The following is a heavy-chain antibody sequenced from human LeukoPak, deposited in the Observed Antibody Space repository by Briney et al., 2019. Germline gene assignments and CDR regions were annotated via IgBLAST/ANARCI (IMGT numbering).Heavy chain of an antibody. V-gene: IGHV1-69*04. J-gene: IGHJ6*02. CDR2: IIPILGIA. CDR3: ARDNGVVVTAMNYYYYYGMDV. CDR1: GGTFSSYA. Sequence: SVKVSCKASGGTFSSYAISWVRQAPGQGLEWMGRIIPILGIANYAQKFQGRVTITADKSTSTAYMELSSLRSEDTAVYYCARDNGVVVTAMNYYYYYGMDVWGQGTTVTVSS. D-gene: IGHD2-21*02.